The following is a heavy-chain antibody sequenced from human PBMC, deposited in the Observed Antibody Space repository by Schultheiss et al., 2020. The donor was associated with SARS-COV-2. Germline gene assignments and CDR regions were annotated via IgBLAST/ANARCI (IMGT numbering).Heavy chain of an antibody. V-gene: IGHV1-69*13. J-gene: IGHJ6*02. Sequence: SVKVSCKASGGTFSSYAISWVRQAPGQGLEWMGGIIPIFGTANYAQKFQGRVTITADESTSTAYMELSSLRSDDTAVYYCASLTYSGSYHYGMDVWGQGTTVTVSS. CDR1: GGTFSSYA. CDR3: ASLTYSGSYHYGMDV. CDR2: IIPIFGTA. D-gene: IGHD1-26*01.